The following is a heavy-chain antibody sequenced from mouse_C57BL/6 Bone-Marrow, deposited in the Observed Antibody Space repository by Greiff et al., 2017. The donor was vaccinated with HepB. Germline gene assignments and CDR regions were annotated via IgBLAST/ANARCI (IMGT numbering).Heavy chain of an antibody. CDR3: TVYDGGFAC. V-gene: IGHV1-5*01. J-gene: IGHJ3*01. Sequence: EVQLQQSGPVLARPGASVSMSCKTSGYTFTSYWTHWVKQRPGQGLEWIGAIYPGDSDTSYNQKFTGTAKLTAVTSASTAYMELSSLTNADSAGYYGTVYDGGFACWGQGTLVTVSA. CDR1: GYTFTSYW. D-gene: IGHD2-3*01. CDR2: IYPGDSDT.